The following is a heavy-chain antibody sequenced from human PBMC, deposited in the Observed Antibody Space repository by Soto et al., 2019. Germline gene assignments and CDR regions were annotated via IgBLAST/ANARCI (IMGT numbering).Heavy chain of an antibody. CDR1: GYTFTGYY. CDR2: INPKSGVT. J-gene: IGHJ4*02. Sequence: QGQLVQSGAEVKKPGASVKVSCKASGYTFTGYYIHWVRQAPGQGLEWMGWINPKSGVTNYAQKFQGRVTMITDTSISTAYMELGRLRSDDTAVYYCARDMAYGDFLPALFWGQGTLVTVSS. D-gene: IGHD4-17*01. CDR3: ARDMAYGDFLPALF. V-gene: IGHV1-2*02.